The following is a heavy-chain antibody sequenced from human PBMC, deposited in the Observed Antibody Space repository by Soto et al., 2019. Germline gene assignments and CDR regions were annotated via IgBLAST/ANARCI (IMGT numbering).Heavy chain of an antibody. J-gene: IGHJ4*02. Sequence: LVQSGPDVKKPGTSVKVSCKTSGFTFGSSAVQWVRQVRGQRLEWIGWIVVASGYSNVAQKFQDRVSLTRDLSTHTAFTELSSLTSEDSAMYYCAADVIGVAGDFDHWGQGTLVSVSS. CDR1: GFTFGSSA. V-gene: IGHV1-58*01. CDR3: AADVIGVAGDFDH. CDR2: IVVASGYS. D-gene: IGHD6-19*01.